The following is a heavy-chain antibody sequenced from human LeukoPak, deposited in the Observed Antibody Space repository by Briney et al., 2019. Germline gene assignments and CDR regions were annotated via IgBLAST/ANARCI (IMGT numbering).Heavy chain of an antibody. CDR1: GFTFSSYS. CDR2: ISSSSSYI. J-gene: IGHJ4*02. CDR3: ARGLASYDILDSDY. Sequence: GGSLRLSCAASGFTFSSYSMNWVRQAPGKGLEWVSSISSSSSYIYYAGSVKGRFTISRDNAKNSLYLQMNSLRAEDRAVYYCARGLASYDILDSDYWGQGTLVTVSS. V-gene: IGHV3-21*01. D-gene: IGHD3-9*01.